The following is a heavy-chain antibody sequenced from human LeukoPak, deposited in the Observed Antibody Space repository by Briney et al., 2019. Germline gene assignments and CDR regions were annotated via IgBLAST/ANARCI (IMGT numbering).Heavy chain of an antibody. CDR2: INPSGGTT. V-gene: IGHV1-46*01. CDR3: AKDSAAPGTRGWFDP. CDR1: GYTFTNYY. J-gene: IGHJ5*02. Sequence: ASVKVSCKSSGYTFTNYYMHWVRQAPGQGLERMGIINPSGGTTSYAQKFQGRLTMTRDTSTSSVYMELSSLRSEDTAVYYCAKDSAAPGTRGWFDPWGQGTLVTVSS. D-gene: IGHD6-13*01.